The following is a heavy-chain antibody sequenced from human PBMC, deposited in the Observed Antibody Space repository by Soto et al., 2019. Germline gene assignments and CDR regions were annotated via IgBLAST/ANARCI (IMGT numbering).Heavy chain of an antibody. D-gene: IGHD3-22*01. Sequence: QVQLVQSGAEVKKPGSSVKVSCKASGGTFSRYAINWLRQAPGQGLEWMGGLIPVIGKANYAQKFQGRVTSTADESTTTGYMELRSLTSEDTAVYYCARDGTLYDSSAYYYVYWGQGTLVTVSS. CDR2: LIPVIGKA. J-gene: IGHJ4*02. CDR1: GGTFSRYA. V-gene: IGHV1-69*01. CDR3: ARDGTLYDSSAYYYVY.